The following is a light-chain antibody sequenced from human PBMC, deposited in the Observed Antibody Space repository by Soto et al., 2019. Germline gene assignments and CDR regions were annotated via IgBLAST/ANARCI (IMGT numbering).Light chain of an antibody. V-gene: IGLV3-1*01. J-gene: IGLJ2*01. CDR3: QAWDSSIGV. CDR1: KLGDKY. Sequence: SYELTQPPSVSVSPGQTASITCSGAKLGDKYACWYQQKPGQSPVLAIYQDFKRPSGIPERFSGSNSGNTATLTISGTQAMDEADYCCQAWDSSIGVFGGGTKLTVL. CDR2: QDF.